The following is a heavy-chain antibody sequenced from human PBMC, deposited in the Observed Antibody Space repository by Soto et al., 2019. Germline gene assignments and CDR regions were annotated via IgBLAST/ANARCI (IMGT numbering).Heavy chain of an antibody. CDR3: ARGHDQGELPEPLY. CDR2: IIPIFGTA. J-gene: IGHJ4*02. Sequence: QVQLVQSGAEVKKPGCSVKVSCKASGGTFSSYAISWVRQAPGQGLEWMGGIIPIFGTANYAQKLQGRVTIPADESTSTAYMGLSSLRSEDTAVYYCARGHDQGELPEPLYWGQGTLVTVSS. D-gene: IGHD1-26*01. V-gene: IGHV1-69*01. CDR1: GGTFSSYA.